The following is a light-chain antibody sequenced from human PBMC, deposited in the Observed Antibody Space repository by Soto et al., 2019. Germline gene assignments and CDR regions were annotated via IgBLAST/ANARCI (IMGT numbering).Light chain of an antibody. Sequence: QSVLTQPPSVSGAPGQRVTISCTGNSSNIGTYDVHWYQQLPGTAPKLLIYANINRPSGVPDRFSGSKSGTSGSLVITGLQAEDEADYYCQSYDSSLSVWVFGGGTKVTVL. V-gene: IGLV1-40*01. CDR1: SSNIGTYD. CDR3: QSYDSSLSVWV. J-gene: IGLJ3*02. CDR2: ANI.